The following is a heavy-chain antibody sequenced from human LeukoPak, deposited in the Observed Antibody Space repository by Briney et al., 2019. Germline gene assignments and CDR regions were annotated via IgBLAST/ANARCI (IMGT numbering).Heavy chain of an antibody. V-gene: IGHV3-48*03. J-gene: IGHJ6*04. Sequence: GGSLRLSCATSGFTFSDFDMSWVRQAPGKGLEWISYISTSGNIKYYADSVKGRFTISRDNAKNSLYLQMNSLRAEDTAVYYCAELGITMIGGVWGKGTTVTISS. CDR3: AELGITMIGGV. CDR1: GFTFSDFD. CDR2: ISTSGNIK. D-gene: IGHD3-10*02.